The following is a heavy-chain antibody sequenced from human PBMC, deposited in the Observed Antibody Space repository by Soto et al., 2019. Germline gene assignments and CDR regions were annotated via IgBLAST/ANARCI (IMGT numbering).Heavy chain of an antibody. CDR2: ISRSDGST. D-gene: IGHD3-16*01. V-gene: IGHV3-11*01. Sequence: QVQLVESGGGLVRPGGSLRLSCAASGFTFSDYYMNWIRQVPGKGLEWVSYISRSDGSTYYADSVKGRFTISRDNAKNSRYLEVNCRGAEDTAVHYCAGAWGRCAFWGQGTLVTVSS. CDR1: GFTFSDYY. J-gene: IGHJ4*02. CDR3: AGAWGRCAF.